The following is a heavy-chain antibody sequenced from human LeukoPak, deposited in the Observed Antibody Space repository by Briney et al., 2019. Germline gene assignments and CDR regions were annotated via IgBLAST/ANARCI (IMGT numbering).Heavy chain of an antibody. CDR2: FYTSGTT. V-gene: IGHV4-4*08. CDR3: TRGGELMNF. CDR1: GGSISSYY. Sequence: SETLSLTCTVAGGSISSYYWSWIRQPPGKGLEWIGYFYTSGTTNYNPSLKSRVTISIDASKNQFSLRLSSVTAADTAVYYCTRGGELMNFSGQGTLVTVSS. D-gene: IGHD1-26*01. J-gene: IGHJ4*02.